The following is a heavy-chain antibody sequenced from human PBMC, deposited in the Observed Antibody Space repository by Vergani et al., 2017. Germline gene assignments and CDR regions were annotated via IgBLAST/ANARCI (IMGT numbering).Heavy chain of an antibody. CDR3: ARLGPDIAVARAEYFQH. J-gene: IGHJ1*01. Sequence: QVQLVQSGAEVKKPGSSVKVSCKASGGTFSSYAISWVRQAPGQGLEWMGGIIPIFGTANYAQKFQGRVTITADKSTSTAYMELSSLRSEGTAVYYCARLGPDIAVARAEYFQHWGQGTLVTVSS. D-gene: IGHD6-19*01. CDR2: IIPIFGTA. V-gene: IGHV1-69*06. CDR1: GGTFSSYA.